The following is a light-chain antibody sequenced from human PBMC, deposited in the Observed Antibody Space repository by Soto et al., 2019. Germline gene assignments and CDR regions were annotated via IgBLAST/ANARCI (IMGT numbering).Light chain of an antibody. CDR1: QGIRND. V-gene: IGKV1-6*01. J-gene: IGKJ1*01. CDR3: LQDYSYPRT. CDR2: ATS. Sequence: AIQMTRSPSSLSASVGDRVTITCRASQGIRNDLGWYQQRPGKAPKLLIDATSNLHTGVPSRFSGRGSGKDFTLTISSLQPDDFATYYCLQDYSYPRTFGQGTKVEIK.